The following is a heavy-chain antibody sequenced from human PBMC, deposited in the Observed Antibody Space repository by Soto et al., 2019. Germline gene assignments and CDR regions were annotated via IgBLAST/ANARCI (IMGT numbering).Heavy chain of an antibody. CDR1: GCTFSSYA. CDR3: ARDRNIFWNIVVVVAAPNWFAP. V-gene: IGHV3-30-3*01. CDR2: ISYDGSNK. J-gene: IGHJ5*02. Sequence: GGSLKLSCAASGCTFSSYAIHWVRQAPGKGLEWVAVISYDGSNKYYADSVKGRFTISRDNSKNTLYLQMNSLRAEDTAVYYCARDRNIFWNIVVVVAAPNWFAPWGQGTLVTVSS. D-gene: IGHD2-15*01.